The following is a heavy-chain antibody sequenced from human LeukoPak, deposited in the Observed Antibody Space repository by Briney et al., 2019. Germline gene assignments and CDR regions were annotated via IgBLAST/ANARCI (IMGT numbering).Heavy chain of an antibody. J-gene: IGHJ4*02. D-gene: IGHD3-22*01. V-gene: IGHV3-30*02. CDR1: GFTFSSYG. CDR3: AKDNDYDSSGSAEDY. Sequence: GGSLRLSCAASGFTFSSYGMHWVRQAPGKGLEWVAFIRYDGSNKYYADSVKGRFTISRDNSKNTLYLQMNSLRAEDTAVYYCAKDNDYDSSGSAEDYWGQGTLVTVSS. CDR2: IRYDGSNK.